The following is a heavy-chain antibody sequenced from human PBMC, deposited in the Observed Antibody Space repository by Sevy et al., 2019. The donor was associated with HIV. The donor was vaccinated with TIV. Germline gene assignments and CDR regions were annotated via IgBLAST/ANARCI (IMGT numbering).Heavy chain of an antibody. CDR2: IYGTAGVT. J-gene: IGHJ3*01. CDR1: GFTFRNHE. Sequence: GGSLRLSCAASGFTFRNHEMNWVRQAPGKGLDWVSTIYGTAGVTYYADSVNGRFTISRDNSKNTLFLQMNSLRAEDTAVYYCAGGRFDSSGSFDAFDVWGQGTMVTVSS. V-gene: IGHV3-23*01. CDR3: AGGRFDSSGSFDAFDV. D-gene: IGHD3-22*01.